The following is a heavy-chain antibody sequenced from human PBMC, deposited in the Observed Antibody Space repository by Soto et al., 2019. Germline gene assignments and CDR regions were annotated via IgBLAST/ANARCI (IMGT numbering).Heavy chain of an antibody. D-gene: IGHD3-3*01. Sequence: ASETLSLTCTVSGGSISSYYWSWIRQPPGKGLEWIGYIYYSGSTNYNPSLKSRVTISVDTSKNQFSLKLSSVTAADTAVYYCASGGNWFDTWGQGTLVTVSS. V-gene: IGHV4-59*01. CDR3: ASGGNWFDT. CDR2: IYYSGST. J-gene: IGHJ5*02. CDR1: GGSISSYY.